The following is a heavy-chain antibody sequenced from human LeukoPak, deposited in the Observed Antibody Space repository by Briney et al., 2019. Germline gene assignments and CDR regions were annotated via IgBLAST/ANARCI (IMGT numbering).Heavy chain of an antibody. CDR2: ISSSSSYI. CDR1: AFTFSSYS. Sequence: KSGGSLRLSCVASAFTFSSYSMNWVRQAPGKGLEWVSSISSSSSYIYYADSVKGRFTISRDNAKNSLYLQMNSLRAEDTAVYYCAELGITMIGGVWGKGTTVTISS. D-gene: IGHD3-10*02. CDR3: AELGITMIGGV. V-gene: IGHV3-21*01. J-gene: IGHJ6*04.